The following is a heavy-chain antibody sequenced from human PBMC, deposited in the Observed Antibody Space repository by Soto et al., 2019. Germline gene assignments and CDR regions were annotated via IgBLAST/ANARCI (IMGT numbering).Heavy chain of an antibody. CDR2: ISGSSNTI. J-gene: IGHJ6*02. CDR3: ARGFDLQYGMDV. Sequence: EVQLVESGGGLIQRGGSLRLSCAASGFTLSIYSLNWVRQAPRKGLEWLSYISGSSNTIYYADSVKGRFTISRDNAKNSLYLQMNSLRDEDTAVYFCARGFDLQYGMDVWGQGNTVIVSS. CDR1: GFTLSIYS. V-gene: IGHV3-48*02. D-gene: IGHD3-10*01.